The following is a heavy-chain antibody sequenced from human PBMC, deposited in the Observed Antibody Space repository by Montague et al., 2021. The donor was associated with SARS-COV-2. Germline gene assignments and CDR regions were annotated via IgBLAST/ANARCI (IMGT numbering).Heavy chain of an antibody. CDR2: IHHGGST. D-gene: IGHD3-10*01. J-gene: IGHJ6*03. CDR3: ARLGDGVVPSPILGVGPYYSYYYMDV. CDR1: GGSFSTYS. Sequence: SETLSLTCAVHGGSFSTYSWNWIRQPQGKGLEWIGEIHHGGSTNXNPSLKSRVTISADTSKNQFSLKLTSVAAADTAVYYCARLGDGVVPSPILGVGPYYSYYYMDVWGKGTTVTVSS. V-gene: IGHV4-34*01.